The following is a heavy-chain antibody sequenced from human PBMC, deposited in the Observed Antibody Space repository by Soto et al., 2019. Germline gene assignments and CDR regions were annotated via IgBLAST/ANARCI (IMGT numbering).Heavy chain of an antibody. CDR2: INAGNGNT. Sequence: QVQLVQSGAEVKKPGASVKVSCKASGYTFTNYAMHWVRQAPGQRLEWMGWINAGNGNTKHSQKYQGXVXXXMXXSATTAYMALSSLRSEDTAVYYCARGGSLYWYFDLWGRGTLVTVSS. D-gene: IGHD1-26*01. J-gene: IGHJ2*01. CDR3: ARGGSLYWYFDL. CDR1: GYTFTNYA. V-gene: IGHV1-3*01.